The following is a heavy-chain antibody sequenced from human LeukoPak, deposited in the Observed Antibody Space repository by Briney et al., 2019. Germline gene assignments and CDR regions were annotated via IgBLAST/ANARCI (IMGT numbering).Heavy chain of an antibody. V-gene: IGHV1-18*04. D-gene: IGHD3-16*02. Sequence: ASVKVSCKASGYTFTSYGISWVRQAPGQGLERMGWISAYNGNTNYAQKLQGRVTMTTDTSTSTAYMELRSLRSDDTAVYYCARENYDYVWGSYPPHYFDYWGQGTLVTVSS. CDR3: ARENYDYVWGSYPPHYFDY. J-gene: IGHJ4*02. CDR2: ISAYNGNT. CDR1: GYTFTSYG.